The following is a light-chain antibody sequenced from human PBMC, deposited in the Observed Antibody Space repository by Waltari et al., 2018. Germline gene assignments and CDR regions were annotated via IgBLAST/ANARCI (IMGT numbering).Light chain of an antibody. CDR2: GND. CDR3: ATWEGSQRV. V-gene: IGLV1-44*01. CDR1: HFNIGSNS. Sequence: QSVLTQPPSASGTPGQRVTISCSGSHFNIGSNSVCWFQQLPGTAPKLLIYGNDHRPSGVPDRFSGSKSGTSASLAISGLQSDDEADYYCATWEGSQRVFGTGTKVTVL. J-gene: IGLJ1*01.